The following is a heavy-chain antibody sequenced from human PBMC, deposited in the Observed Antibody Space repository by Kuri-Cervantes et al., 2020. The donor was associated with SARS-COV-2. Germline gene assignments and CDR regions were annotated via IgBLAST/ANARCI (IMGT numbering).Heavy chain of an antibody. CDR3: ARDRAMVVGSSWYFDL. Sequence: GESLKISCAASGFSFSSYGMHWVRQAPGKGLEWVALIWSDGSNKHYGDSVKGRFTISRDNSKNTLYLEMNSLRVEDAAVYYCARDRAMVVGSSWYFDLWGRGTLVTVSS. J-gene: IGHJ2*01. V-gene: IGHV3-33*08. CDR1: GFSFSSYG. D-gene: IGHD5-18*01. CDR2: IWSDGSNK.